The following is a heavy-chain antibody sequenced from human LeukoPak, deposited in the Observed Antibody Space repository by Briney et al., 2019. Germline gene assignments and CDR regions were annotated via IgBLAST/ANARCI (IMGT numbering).Heavy chain of an antibody. CDR2: MNPNSGNT. V-gene: IGHV1-8*01. CDR3: ARGVEQLVPDNEYNWFDP. Sequence: GASVRVSCKASGYTFTSYDINWVRQATGQGLEWMGWMNPNSGNTGYAQKFQGRVTMTRNTSISTAYMELSSLRSEDTAAYYCARGVEQLVPDNEYNWFDPWGQGTLVTVSS. D-gene: IGHD6-13*01. CDR1: GYTFTSYD. J-gene: IGHJ5*02.